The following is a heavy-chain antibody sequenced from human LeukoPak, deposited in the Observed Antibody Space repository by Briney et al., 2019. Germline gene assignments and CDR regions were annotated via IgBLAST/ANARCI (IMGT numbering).Heavy chain of an antibody. D-gene: IGHD3-10*01. Sequence: ASVKVSCKASGYTFPSYDINWVRQATGQGLEWMGWLNPNRGNTGYAQKIQGRVTMTRNTTISTAYMELSSLRSEDTAVYYCARVLRRGPMVRGVKWYFDRWGRGTLVTVSS. CDR3: ARVLRRGPMVRGVKWYFDR. V-gene: IGHV1-8*01. CDR2: LNPNRGNT. CDR1: GYTFPSYD. J-gene: IGHJ2*01.